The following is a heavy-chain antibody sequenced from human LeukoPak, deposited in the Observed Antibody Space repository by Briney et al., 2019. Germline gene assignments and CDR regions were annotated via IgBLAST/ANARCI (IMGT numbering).Heavy chain of an antibody. CDR2: ISSSSSYI. J-gene: IGHJ3*02. D-gene: IGHD3-22*01. Sequence: PGGSLRLSCAASGFTFSSYSMNWVRQAPGKGLEWVSSISSSSSYIYYADSVKGRFTISRDNATNSLYLQMNSLRAEDTAVYYCARVTYYYDSSGYYLDAFDIWGQGTMVTVSS. CDR3: ARVTYYYDSSGYYLDAFDI. CDR1: GFTFSSYS. V-gene: IGHV3-21*01.